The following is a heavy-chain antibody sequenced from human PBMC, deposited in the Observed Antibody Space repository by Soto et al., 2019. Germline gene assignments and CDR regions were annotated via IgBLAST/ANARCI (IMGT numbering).Heavy chain of an antibody. CDR3: ARAAYMVRGVTPNFDY. CDR2: IYYSGST. CDR1: GGSISSGDYY. V-gene: IGHV4-30-4*01. Sequence: SETLSLTCTVSGGSISSGDYYWSWIRQPPGKGLEWIGYIYYSGSTYYNPSLKRRVTISVDTSKNQFSPKLSSVTAADTAVYYCARAAYMVRGVTPNFDYWGQGTLVTVSS. D-gene: IGHD3-10*01. J-gene: IGHJ4*02.